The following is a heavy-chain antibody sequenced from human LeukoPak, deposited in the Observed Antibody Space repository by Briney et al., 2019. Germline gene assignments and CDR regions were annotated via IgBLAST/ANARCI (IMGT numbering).Heavy chain of an antibody. D-gene: IGHD3-9*01. J-gene: IGHJ4*02. CDR1: GFTFSSYS. CDR3: ARGYFDWLLYLDY. V-gene: IGHV3-53*03. CDR2: IYSGGST. Sequence: GGSLRLSCAASGFTFSSYSMNWVRQAPRMGLEWVSVIYSGGSTYYADSVKGRFTISRDNSKNTLYLQMNSLRAEDTAVYYCARGYFDWLLYLDYWGQGTLVTVSS.